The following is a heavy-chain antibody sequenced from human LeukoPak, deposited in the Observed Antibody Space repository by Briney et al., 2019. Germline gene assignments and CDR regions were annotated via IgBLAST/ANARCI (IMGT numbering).Heavy chain of an antibody. CDR2: IYYGGST. J-gene: IGHJ5*02. CDR3: ARVPGGALNWFDP. D-gene: IGHD1-1*01. CDR1: GGSLSSYY. Sequence: PSETLSLTCTVSGGSLSSYYWSWIRQPPGKGLEWIGHIYYGGSTNYNPSLKSRVTISLDTSKNQFSLKLSSVTAADTAVYYCARVPGGALNWFDPWGQGTLVTVSS. V-gene: IGHV4-59*01.